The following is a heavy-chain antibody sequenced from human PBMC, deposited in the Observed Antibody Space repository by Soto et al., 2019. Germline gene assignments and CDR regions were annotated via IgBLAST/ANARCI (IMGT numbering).Heavy chain of an antibody. CDR2: ISGSGGST. J-gene: IGHJ5*02. V-gene: IGHV3-23*01. CDR3: AKAGSPSYSSSWYNWFDP. CDR1: GFTFSSYA. Sequence: GGSLRLSCAASGFTFSSYAMSWVRQAPGKGLEWVSAISGSGGSTYYADSVKGRFTISRDNSKNTLYLQMNSLRAEDTAVYYCAKAGSPSYSSSWYNWFDPWGQGTLVTVSS. D-gene: IGHD6-13*01.